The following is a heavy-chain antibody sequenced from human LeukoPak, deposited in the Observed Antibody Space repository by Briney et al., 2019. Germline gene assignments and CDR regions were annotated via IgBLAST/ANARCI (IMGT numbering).Heavy chain of an antibody. CDR2: MSSDGSKK. CDR1: GFTFSRYA. Sequence: GGSLRLSRAASGFTFSRYAMHWVRQAPGKGLEWVAVMSSDGSKKYYADSVKGRFTISRDNSKNTLYLQMNSLRAEDTAVYYCAKKFTGTTVISGDYFDYWGQGTLVTVSS. J-gene: IGHJ4*02. D-gene: IGHD4-17*01. V-gene: IGHV3-30-3*02. CDR3: AKKFTGTTVISGDYFDY.